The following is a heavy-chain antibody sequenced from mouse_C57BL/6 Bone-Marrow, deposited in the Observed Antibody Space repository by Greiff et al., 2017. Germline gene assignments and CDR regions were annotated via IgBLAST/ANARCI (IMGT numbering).Heavy chain of an antibody. V-gene: IGHV1-15*01. CDR1: GYTFTDYE. CDR3: VKGYYAMDY. Sequence: QVQLQQSGAELVRPGASVTLSCKASGYTFTDYEMPWVKQTPVHGLEWIGAIDPETGGTAYNQKFKGKAILTADKSSSTAYMDLRSLTSEGAAVYYCVKGYYAMDYWGQGTSGTVSS. CDR2: IDPETGGT. J-gene: IGHJ4*01.